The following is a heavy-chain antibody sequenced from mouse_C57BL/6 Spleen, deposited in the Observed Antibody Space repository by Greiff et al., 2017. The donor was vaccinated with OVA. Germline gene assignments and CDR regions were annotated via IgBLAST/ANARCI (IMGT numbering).Heavy chain of an antibody. CDR2: IWSGGST. CDR3: ARNYSYDEPVGY. D-gene: IGHD2-12*01. Sequence: QVQLQQSGPGLVQPSQSLSITCTVSGFSLTSYGVHWVRQSPGKGLEWLGVIWSGGSTDYNAAFISSLSISKDNSKSQVFFKMNSLQADDTAIYYCARNYSYDEPVGYWGQGATVTVAS. V-gene: IGHV2-2*01. J-gene: IGHJ4*01. CDR1: GFSLTSYG.